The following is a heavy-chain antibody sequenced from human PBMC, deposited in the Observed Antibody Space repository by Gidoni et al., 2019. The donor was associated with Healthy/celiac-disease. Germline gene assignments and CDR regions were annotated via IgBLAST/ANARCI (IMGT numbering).Heavy chain of an antibody. CDR1: GYTFTSSG. CDR2: ISAYKGNT. V-gene: IGHV1-18*04. CDR3: ARDRRGRGIAVAGVNWFDP. J-gene: IGHJ5*02. D-gene: IGHD6-19*01. Sequence: QVQLVQSGAEVKKPGASVKVSCKASGYTFTSSGISWVRQAPGQGLEWMGWISAYKGNTNYAQKRQGRITMTTDTPTSTAYRELRSLRSDDTAVYYCARDRRGRGIAVAGVNWFDPWGQGTLVTVSS.